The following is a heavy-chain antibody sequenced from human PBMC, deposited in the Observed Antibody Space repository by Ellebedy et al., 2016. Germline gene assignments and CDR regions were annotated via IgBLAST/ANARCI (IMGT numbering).Heavy chain of an antibody. CDR2: ISSSSSTI. Sequence: GGSLRLSCAASGFTFSSYSMNWVRQAPGKGLEWVSYISSSSSTIYYADSVKGRFTISRDNAKNSLYLQMNSLRDEDTAVYYCARDWEDIVATITLDYWGQGTLVTVSS. J-gene: IGHJ4*02. V-gene: IGHV3-48*02. D-gene: IGHD5-12*01. CDR3: ARDWEDIVATITLDY. CDR1: GFTFSSYS.